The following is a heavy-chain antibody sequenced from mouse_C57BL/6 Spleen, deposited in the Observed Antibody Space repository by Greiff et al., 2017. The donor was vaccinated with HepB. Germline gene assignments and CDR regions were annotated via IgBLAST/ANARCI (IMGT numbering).Heavy chain of an antibody. V-gene: IGHV1-55*01. CDR2: IYPGSGST. D-gene: IGHD1-1*01. CDR3: ATNLDYYGSSPYFDV. CDR1: GYTFTSYW. J-gene: IGHJ1*03. Sequence: VQLQQPGAELVKPGASVKMSCKASGYTFTSYWITWVKQRPGQGLEWIGDIYPGSGSTNYNEKFKSKATLTVDTSSSTAYMQLSSLTSEDSAVYYCATNLDYYGSSPYFDVWGTGTTVTVSS.